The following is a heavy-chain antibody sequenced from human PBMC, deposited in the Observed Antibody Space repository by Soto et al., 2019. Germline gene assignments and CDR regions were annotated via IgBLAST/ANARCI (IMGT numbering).Heavy chain of an antibody. J-gene: IGHJ3*02. D-gene: IGHD1-1*01. CDR2: MSHSGGT. Sequence: QVQLQQWGAGLLKPSETLSLTCAVYGGFVSSGSYYWSWIRQPPGKGLEWLGEMSHSGGTHFNPSLKSRVTIPGDTHKNQFSLKMSSVNAADTALYYCARVERGTATTVVDAFDIWGPGTMVTVSS. CDR1: GGFVSSGSYY. V-gene: IGHV4-34*01. CDR3: ARVERGTATTVVDAFDI.